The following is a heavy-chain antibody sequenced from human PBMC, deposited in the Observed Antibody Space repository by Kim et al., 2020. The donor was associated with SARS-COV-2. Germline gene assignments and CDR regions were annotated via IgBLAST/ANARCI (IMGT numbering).Heavy chain of an antibody. J-gene: IGHJ6*02. Sequence: GGSLRLSCAASGFTFTTYSMNWVRQAPGKGLEWVSSISSTSSYIYYADSLKGRFTISRDNAKNSLFLEMNSLRAEDTGVYYCARDRAPRRIAVAGTDYYDGLDDWGQGTKVTVSS. D-gene: IGHD6-19*01. CDR1: GFTFTTYS. CDR2: ISSTSSYI. V-gene: IGHV3-21*06. CDR3: ARDRAPRRIAVAGTDYYDGLDD.